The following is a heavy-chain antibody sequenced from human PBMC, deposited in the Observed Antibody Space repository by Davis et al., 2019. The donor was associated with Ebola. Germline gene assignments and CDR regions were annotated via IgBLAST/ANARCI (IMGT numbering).Heavy chain of an antibody. V-gene: IGHV3-53*01. Sequence: PGGSLRLSCAASGFTVSSNYMSWVRQAPGKGLEWVSVIYSGGSIYYADSVKGRFTISRDNAKNSLYLQMNSLRAEDTAVYYCARGGFWSGIYYYYYGMDVWGQGTTVTVSS. J-gene: IGHJ6*02. CDR1: GFTVSSNY. CDR2: IYSGGSI. D-gene: IGHD3-3*01. CDR3: ARGGFWSGIYYYYYGMDV.